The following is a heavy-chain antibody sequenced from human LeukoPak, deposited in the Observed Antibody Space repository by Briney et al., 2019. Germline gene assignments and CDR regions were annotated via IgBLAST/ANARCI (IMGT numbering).Heavy chain of an antibody. Sequence: SETLSLTCTVSGGSISTFSWSWLRQPPGKGLEWIGSIYSRSTNFNPSFKGRVAISVDTSKNQFSLRLNSVTTADTAVYYCARDTTVASGMQYWGQGTLVTVSS. CDR1: GGSISTFS. J-gene: IGHJ4*02. V-gene: IGHV4-59*01. CDR2: IYSRST. CDR3: ARDTTVASGMQY. D-gene: IGHD6-19*01.